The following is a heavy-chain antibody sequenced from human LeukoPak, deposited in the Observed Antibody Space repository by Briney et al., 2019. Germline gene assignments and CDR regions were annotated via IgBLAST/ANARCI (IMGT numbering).Heavy chain of an antibody. Sequence: GGSLRLSCAASGFTVSSNYMSWVRQAPGKGLEWVSEIYSDGSTYYAASVKGRFSISRDNSKSTVYLQMNSLRAEDTAVYYCARDFSYYYGSGSQGFDYWGQGTLVTVSS. J-gene: IGHJ4*02. CDR1: GFTVSSNY. CDR2: IYSDGST. CDR3: ARDFSYYYGSGSQGFDY. D-gene: IGHD3-10*01. V-gene: IGHV3-53*01.